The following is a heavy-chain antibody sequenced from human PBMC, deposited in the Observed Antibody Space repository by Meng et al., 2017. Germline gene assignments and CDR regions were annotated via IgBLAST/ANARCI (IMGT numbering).Heavy chain of an antibody. V-gene: IGHV3-15*01. D-gene: IGHD3-3*01. Sequence: GESLKISCAASGFTFSNAWMSWVRQAPGKGLEWVGRIKSKTDGGTTDYAAPVKGRFTISRDDSKNTLYLQMNSLKTEDTAVYYCTAIQAGYDFWSRTYYYYGMDVWGQGTTVTVSS. CDR3: TAIQAGYDFWSRTYYYYGMDV. J-gene: IGHJ6*02. CDR2: IKSKTDGGTT. CDR1: GFTFSNAW.